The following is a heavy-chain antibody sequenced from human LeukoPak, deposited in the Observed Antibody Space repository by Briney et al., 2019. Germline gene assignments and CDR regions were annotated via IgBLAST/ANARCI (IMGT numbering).Heavy chain of an antibody. J-gene: IGHJ4*02. CDR3: ARGPPPGLMVYAIPPYYFDY. D-gene: IGHD2-8*01. CDR2: ISAYNGNT. V-gene: IGHV1-18*01. Sequence: GASVKVSCKASGHTFTSYGISWVRQAPGQGLEWMGWISAYNGNTNYAQKLQGRVTMTTDTSTSTAYMELRSLRSDDTAVYYCARGPPPGLMVYAIPPYYFDYWGQGTLVTVSS. CDR1: GHTFTSYG.